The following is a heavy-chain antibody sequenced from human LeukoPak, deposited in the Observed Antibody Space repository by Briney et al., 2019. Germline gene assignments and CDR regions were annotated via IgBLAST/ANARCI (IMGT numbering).Heavy chain of an antibody. J-gene: IGHJ4*02. CDR3: ARESRGIAAAGY. V-gene: IGHV3-7*01. Sequence: GGSLRLSCAAPGFTFSSYWMSWVRQAPGKGQEWVANIKQDGSEKYYVDSVKGRFTISRDNAKNSLYLQMNSLRAEDTAVYYCARESRGIAAAGYWGQGTLVTVSS. CDR2: IKQDGSEK. CDR1: GFTFSSYW. D-gene: IGHD6-13*01.